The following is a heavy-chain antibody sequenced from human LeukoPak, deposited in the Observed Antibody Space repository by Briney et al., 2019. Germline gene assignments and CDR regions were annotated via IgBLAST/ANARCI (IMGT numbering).Heavy chain of an antibody. V-gene: IGHV3-74*01. CDR2: INSDGSST. D-gene: IGHD3-22*01. J-gene: IGHJ4*02. Sequence: GGSLRLSCAGSGFTFSSYWMHWVRQAPGKGLVWVSRINSDGSSTSYADSVKGRFTISRDNAKNTVYLQMKSLRAEEMAVYYCASHYYDRSGYYWGQGTLVTVSS. CDR1: GFTFSSYW. CDR3: ASHYYDRSGYY.